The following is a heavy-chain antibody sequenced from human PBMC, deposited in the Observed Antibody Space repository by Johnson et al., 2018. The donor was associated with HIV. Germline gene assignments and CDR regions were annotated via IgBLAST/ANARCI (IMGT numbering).Heavy chain of an antibody. CDR2: IRIDGTNK. J-gene: IGHJ3*02. CDR1: GFTFSTYD. D-gene: IGHD3-22*01. CDR3: ARGLSIGYCGSAFDI. V-gene: IGHV3-33*08. Sequence: VQLVESGGGVVQPGRSLRLSCVASGFTFSTYDMHWVRQAPGKGLEWVAVIRIDGTNKYYADSVKGRFTTSRDNSKNTLYLQMNSLRAGDTAVYYCARGLSIGYCGSAFDIWGQGTMVTFSS.